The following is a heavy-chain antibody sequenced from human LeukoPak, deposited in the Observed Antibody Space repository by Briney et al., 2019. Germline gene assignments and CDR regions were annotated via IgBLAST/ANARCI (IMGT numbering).Heavy chain of an antibody. J-gene: IGHJ4*02. V-gene: IGHV5-51*01. CDR3: ARRLRYSDGGYFDY. Sequence: GESLKISCKGSGYSFTNYWIGWVRQMPGKGLEWMAIIYPGDSDTGYSPSFRGQVTISADKSISAAYLQWSSLKASDTAMYHCARRLRYSDGGYFDYWGREPWSPSPQ. CDR2: IYPGDSDT. D-gene: IGHD3-9*01. CDR1: GYSFTNYW.